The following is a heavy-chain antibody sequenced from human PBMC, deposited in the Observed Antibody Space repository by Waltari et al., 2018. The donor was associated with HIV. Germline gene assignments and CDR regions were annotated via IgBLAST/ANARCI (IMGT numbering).Heavy chain of an antibody. Sequence: EVQLVESGGGLVQPGGSLRLSCAASGFTFSNYTMNWVRQDQGKGREWFSYISRSSSSIFYADSVKGRFTISRDNAKNSLYLQMNSLRVEDTAVYYCARDINGGWGYWGQGTLVTVAS. CDR2: ISRSSSSI. CDR1: GFTFSNYT. D-gene: IGHD7-27*01. CDR3: ARDINGGWGY. V-gene: IGHV3-48*01. J-gene: IGHJ4*02.